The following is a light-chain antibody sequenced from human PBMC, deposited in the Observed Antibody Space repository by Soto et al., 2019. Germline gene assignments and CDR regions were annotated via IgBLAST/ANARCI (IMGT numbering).Light chain of an antibody. CDR3: QAWDSSVV. CDR2: QDT. J-gene: IGLJ2*01. Sequence: SYELTQPPSVSVSPGQTASITCSGNKLGDKYVCWYQQKPGQSPILVIYQDTKRPSGIPERFSASNSGNTATLTISGTQAVDEADYYCQAWDSSVVFGGGTQLTVL. CDR1: KLGDKY. V-gene: IGLV3-1*01.